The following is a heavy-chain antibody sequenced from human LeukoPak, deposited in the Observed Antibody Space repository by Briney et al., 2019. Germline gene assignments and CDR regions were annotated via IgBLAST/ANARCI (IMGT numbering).Heavy chain of an antibody. D-gene: IGHD2-2*01. CDR1: GFTFSSYA. J-gene: IGHJ4*02. Sequence: GGSLRLSCAASGFTFSSYAMSWVRQAPGKGLEWVSAISGSGGSTYYADSVKGRFTISRDNSKNTLYLQMNSLRAEDTAVYYCAKVMPLYQLQWGLYDYWGQGTLVTASS. V-gene: IGHV3-23*01. CDR2: ISGSGGST. CDR3: AKVMPLYQLQWGLYDY.